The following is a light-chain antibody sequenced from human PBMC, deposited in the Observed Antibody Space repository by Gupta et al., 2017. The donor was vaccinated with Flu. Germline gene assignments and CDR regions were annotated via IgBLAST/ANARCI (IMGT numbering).Light chain of an antibody. V-gene: IGLV2-23*01. J-gene: IGLJ1*01. CDR3: CSYANTSTFV. Sequence: PSGVSNRLSGSKSGNTASLTISGLQAEDEADYYCCSYANTSTFVFGTGTKVTAL.